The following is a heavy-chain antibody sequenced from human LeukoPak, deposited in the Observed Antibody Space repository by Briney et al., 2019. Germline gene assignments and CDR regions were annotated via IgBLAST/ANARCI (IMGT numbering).Heavy chain of an antibody. CDR1: GFSFSDYY. V-gene: IGHV3-11*01. CDR2: ISTSGSTK. J-gene: IGHJ4*02. D-gene: IGHD3-22*01. Sequence: GGSLRLSCAASGFSFSDYYMSWIRQAPGKGLEWVSYISTSGSTKYYADSVKGRFSISRDNAKNSLSLQMNSLGAEDTAVYYCARGYDGIYYAPYFDYWGQGALVTVSS. CDR3: ARGYDGIYYAPYFDY.